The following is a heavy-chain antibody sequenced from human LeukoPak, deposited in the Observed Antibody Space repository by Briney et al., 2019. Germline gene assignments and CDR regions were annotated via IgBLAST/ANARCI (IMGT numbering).Heavy chain of an antibody. D-gene: IGHD1-26*01. CDR1: GFTFSSYA. J-gene: IGHJ6*02. CDR3: ARVSIATSKYYYYGMDV. V-gene: IGHV3-30-3*01. CDR2: ISYDGSNK. Sequence: GGSLRLSCAVSGFTFSSYAMHWVRQAPGKGLEWVAVISYDGSNKYYADSVKGRFTISRDNSKNTLYLQMNSLRAEDTAVYYCARVSIATSKYYYYGMDVWGQGTTVTVSS.